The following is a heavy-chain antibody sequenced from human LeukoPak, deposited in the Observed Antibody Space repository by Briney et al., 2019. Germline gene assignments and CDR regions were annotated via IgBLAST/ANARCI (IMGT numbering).Heavy chain of an antibody. Sequence: GGSLRLSCAASGFTFSSYWMTWVRQAPGKGLEWVAKINQDGSEKSCVDSVRGRFTISRDNAKHSLFLQRHSLRAEDTAVYYCAGVDEHGDYGSPDYWGQGTLLTVSS. D-gene: IGHD4-17*01. CDR2: INQDGSEK. J-gene: IGHJ4*02. V-gene: IGHV3-7*01. CDR1: GFTFSSYW. CDR3: AGVDEHGDYGSPDY.